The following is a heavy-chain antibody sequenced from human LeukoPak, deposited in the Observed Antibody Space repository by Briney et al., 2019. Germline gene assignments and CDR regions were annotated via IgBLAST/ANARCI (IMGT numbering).Heavy chain of an antibody. CDR1: GGSISNYY. J-gene: IGHJ4*02. Sequence: KTSETLSLTCTVSGGSISNYYWSWIRQPPGKGLERIGYMYYTRDTYYNPSLKSRVTISVDTSKNQFSLKLSSVTAADTAVYYCAGSHPLGWNNDYFTPFDYWGQGTLVTVSS. CDR2: MYYTRDT. CDR3: AGSHPLGWNNDYFTPFDY. D-gene: IGHD3-16*01. V-gene: IGHV4-59*01.